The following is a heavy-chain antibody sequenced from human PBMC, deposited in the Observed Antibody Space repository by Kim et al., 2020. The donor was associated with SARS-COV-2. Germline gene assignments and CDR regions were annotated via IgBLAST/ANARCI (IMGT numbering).Heavy chain of an antibody. V-gene: IGHV3-64*01. J-gene: IGHJ6*02. Sequence: KGRFTISRDNSKNTLYLQMGSLRAEDMAVYYCARGLYGSGSYFNNYGMDVWGQGTTVTVSS. D-gene: IGHD3-10*01. CDR3: ARGLYGSGSYFNNYGMDV.